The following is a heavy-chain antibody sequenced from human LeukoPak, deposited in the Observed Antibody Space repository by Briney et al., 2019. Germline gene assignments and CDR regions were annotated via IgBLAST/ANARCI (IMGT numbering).Heavy chain of an antibody. D-gene: IGHD6-13*01. CDR2: INNDGSST. V-gene: IGHV3-74*01. CDR1: GFTFSSYW. CDR3: ARPTKEGSSWYWWFDP. J-gene: IGHJ5*02. Sequence: GGSLRLSCAASGFTFSSYWMHWVRKAPGKGLVWVSRINNDGSSTSYADSVKGRFTISRDNAKNTLYLQMNGLRAEDTAVYYCARPTKEGSSWYWWFDPWGQGTLVTVSS.